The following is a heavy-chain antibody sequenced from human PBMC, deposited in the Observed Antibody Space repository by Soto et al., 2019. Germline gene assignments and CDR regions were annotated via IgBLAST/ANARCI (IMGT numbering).Heavy chain of an antibody. V-gene: IGHV3-48*02. J-gene: IGHJ5*02. D-gene: IGHD3-16*01. Sequence: GGSLRLSGAASGFTFTSYSMNWVRQARGQGLEWVSYITSKSTTIKYADSVKGRFTVSRDNAKNSLYLQLNSLRDEDTAVYYCAREMGACSDSSCYPGPYDSWGQGTLVTVSS. CDR1: GFTFTSYS. CDR3: AREMGACSDSSCYPGPYDS. CDR2: ITSKSTTI.